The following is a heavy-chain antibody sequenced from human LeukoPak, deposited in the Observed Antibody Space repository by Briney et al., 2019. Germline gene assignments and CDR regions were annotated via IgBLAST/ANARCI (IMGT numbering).Heavy chain of an antibody. J-gene: IGHJ4*02. D-gene: IGHD2-15*01. CDR1: GFTFSNYW. V-gene: IGHV3-74*01. Sequence: GGSLRLSCAASGFTFSNYWMHWVRQAPGKGLVWVSRIKSDGSRTDYADSVKGRFTISRDNAKNTLYLQMNSLRAEDTAVYYCARELPFDYWGQGTLVTDSS. CDR3: ARELPFDY. CDR2: IKSDGSRT.